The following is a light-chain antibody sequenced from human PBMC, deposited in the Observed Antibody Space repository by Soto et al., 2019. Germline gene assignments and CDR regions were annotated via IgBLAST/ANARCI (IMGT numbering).Light chain of an antibody. CDR1: SSNIGSNY. J-gene: IGLJ2*01. V-gene: IGLV1-51*02. CDR3: GAWDNSLTGGV. CDR2: ENY. Sequence: QSVLTQPPSVSVAPGQKVTISCSGSSSNIGSNYVSWYQLLPGAAPKLLIYENYERPSGIPDRFSGSKSGTSATLGITGLQTGDEADYYCGAWDNSLTGGVFGGGTKLTVL.